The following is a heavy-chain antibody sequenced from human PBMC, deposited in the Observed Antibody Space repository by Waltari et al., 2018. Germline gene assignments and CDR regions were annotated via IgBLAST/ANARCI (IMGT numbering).Heavy chain of an antibody. CDR2: IYPGDSDT. D-gene: IGHD6-6*01. J-gene: IGHJ4*02. V-gene: IGHV5-51*01. CDR3: ARHGSGRYSSSSSLSFDY. CDR1: GYSFTSYW. Sequence: EVQLVQSGAEVKQPGESLKISCKGSGYSFTSYWIGWVRQMPGKGLECMAIIYPGDSDTRYSPSFQGQVTISADKSISTAYLQWSSLKASDTAMYYCARHGSGRYSSSSSLSFDYWGQGTLVTVSS.